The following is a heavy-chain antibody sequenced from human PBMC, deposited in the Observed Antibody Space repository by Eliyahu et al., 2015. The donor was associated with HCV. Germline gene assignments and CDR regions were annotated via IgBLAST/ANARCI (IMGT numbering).Heavy chain of an antibody. V-gene: IGHV3-21*01. J-gene: IGHJ4*02. D-gene: IGHD6-13*01. CDR3: ARDRSQYHSSSWRPFDY. Sequence: EVQLVESGGGXVKPGGXLXLSCAASGFXXSXXSMNWVRQAPGKGLEWVSSISSSSSYIYYADSVKGRFTISRDNXKNSLYLQMNSLRAEDTAVYYCARDRSQYHSSSWRPFDYWGQGTLVTVSS. CDR1: GFXXSXXS. CDR2: ISSSSSYI.